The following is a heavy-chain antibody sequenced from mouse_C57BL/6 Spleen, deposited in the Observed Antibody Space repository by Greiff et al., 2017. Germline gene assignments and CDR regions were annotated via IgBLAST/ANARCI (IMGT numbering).Heavy chain of an antibody. Sequence: EVMLVESGGDLVKPGGSLKLSCAASGFTFSSYGMSWVRQTPDKRLEWVATISSGGSYTYYPDSVNGRFTISSANAKNTLYLQMSSLKSDDTAMYYCATQGLGYWGKGNTLTVSA. CDR2: ISSGGSYT. D-gene: IGHD3-3*01. V-gene: IGHV5-6*01. CDR3: ATQGLGY. CDR1: GFTFSSYG. J-gene: IGHJ2*01.